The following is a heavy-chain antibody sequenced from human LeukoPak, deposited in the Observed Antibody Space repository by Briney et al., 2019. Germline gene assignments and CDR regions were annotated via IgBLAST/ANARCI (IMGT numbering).Heavy chain of an antibody. D-gene: IGHD3-10*01. CDR2: IYPGDSDT. CDR3: ARVTMVRGVIYAFDI. CDR1: GYSFTSYW. V-gene: IGHV5-51*01. J-gene: IGHJ3*02. Sequence: GGSLKISCKGSGYSFTSYWIGWVRQMPGKGLEWMGIIYPGDSDTRYSPSFQGQVTISADKSISTAYLQWSSLKASDTAMYYCARVTMVRGVIYAFDIWGQGTMVSVSS.